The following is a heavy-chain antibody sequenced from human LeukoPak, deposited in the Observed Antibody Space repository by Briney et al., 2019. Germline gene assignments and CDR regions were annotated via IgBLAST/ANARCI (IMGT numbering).Heavy chain of an antibody. D-gene: IGHD2-15*01. CDR1: GYTFTSYG. CDR3: ARQYCSGGSCYGRRQRGDWFDP. CDR2: ISAYNGNT. V-gene: IGHV1-18*01. J-gene: IGHJ5*02. Sequence: ASVKVSCKASGYTFTSYGISWVRQAPGQGLEWMGWISAYNGNTNYAQKLQGRVTMTTDTSTSTAYMELRSLRSDDTAVYYCARQYCSGGSCYGRRQRGDWFDPWGQGTLVTVSS.